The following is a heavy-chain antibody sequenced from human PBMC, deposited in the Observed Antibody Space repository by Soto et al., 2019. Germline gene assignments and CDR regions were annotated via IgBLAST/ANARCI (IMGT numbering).Heavy chain of an antibody. V-gene: IGHV3-21*01. CDR3: ARWGDYDILTGYSTDGMDV. CDR1: GFTFSSYN. Sequence: GGSLRLSCEASGFTFSSYNMNWVRQAPGKGLEWVSSISGSTSYIYYADSVKGRFTVSRDNPKNSLFLQMNSLRAEDTAVYYCARWGDYDILTGYSTDGMDVWGQGTTVTVSS. D-gene: IGHD3-9*01. J-gene: IGHJ6*02. CDR2: ISGSTSYI.